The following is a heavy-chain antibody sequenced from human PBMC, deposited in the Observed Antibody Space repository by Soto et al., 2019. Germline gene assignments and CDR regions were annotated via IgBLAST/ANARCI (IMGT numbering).Heavy chain of an antibody. J-gene: IGHJ4*02. Sequence: XGSLRLSCASSVFTFSSYGMHCVRHSPGKGLEWVAVISYDGSNKYYADSVKGRFTISRDNSKNTLYLQMNSLRAEDTAVYYCEILISTSSSIDYWGQGTRVTVSS. CDR1: VFTFSSYG. CDR2: ISYDGSNK. CDR3: EILISTSSSIDY. D-gene: IGHD6-6*01. V-gene: IGHV3-30*03.